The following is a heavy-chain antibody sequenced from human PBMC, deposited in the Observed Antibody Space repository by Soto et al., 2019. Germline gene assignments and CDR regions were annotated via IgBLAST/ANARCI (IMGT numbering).Heavy chain of an antibody. Sequence: GGSLRLSCAASGFTFSSYAMHWVRQAPGKGLEWVAVISYDGSNKYYADSVKGRFTISRDNSKNTLYLQMNSLRAEDTAVYYCARDRLGGLLGYWGQGTLVTVSS. CDR3: ARDRLGGLLGY. J-gene: IGHJ4*02. V-gene: IGHV3-30-3*01. CDR1: GFTFSSYA. D-gene: IGHD3-16*01. CDR2: ISYDGSNK.